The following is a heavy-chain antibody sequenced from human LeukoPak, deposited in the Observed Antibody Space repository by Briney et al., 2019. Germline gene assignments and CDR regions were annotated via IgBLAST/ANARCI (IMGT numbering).Heavy chain of an antibody. Sequence: GGSLRLSCAASGFTVSSNYMSWVRQAPGKGLEWVANIKQDGSEKYYVDSVKGRFTISRDNAKNSLYLQMNSLRAEDTAVYYCALELRYWGQGTLVTVSS. J-gene: IGHJ4*02. CDR3: ALELRY. D-gene: IGHD1-7*01. V-gene: IGHV3-7*01. CDR2: IKQDGSEK. CDR1: GFTVSSNY.